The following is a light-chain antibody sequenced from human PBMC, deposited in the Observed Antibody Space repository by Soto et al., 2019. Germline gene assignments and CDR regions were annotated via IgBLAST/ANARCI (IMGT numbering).Light chain of an antibody. CDR3: QQYSNWPPLYT. V-gene: IGKV3-15*01. CDR1: QSVSSY. CDR2: DAS. Sequence: EIVMTQSPATLSVSPGERDTLSCRASQSVSSYLAWYQQKPGLPPRLLIYDASTRATGIPDRFSGSGSGTDFTLTIRSLQSADFAVYYCQQYSNWPPLYTFGRGTKLEVK. J-gene: IGKJ2*01.